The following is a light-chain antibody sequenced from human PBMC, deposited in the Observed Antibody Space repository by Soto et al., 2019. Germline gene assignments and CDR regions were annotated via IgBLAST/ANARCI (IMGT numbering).Light chain of an antibody. CDR3: QQYGLSPYS. CDR2: GAS. Sequence: EIVLTQSPGTLSLSPGERATLSCRASQSVSASNFAWYQHKPGQAPRLLIYGASSRATGIPDRFSGSGSGTDFTLTISRLEPEDFAVYYCQQYGLSPYSFGQGTKLVI. CDR1: QSVSASN. V-gene: IGKV3-20*01. J-gene: IGKJ2*01.